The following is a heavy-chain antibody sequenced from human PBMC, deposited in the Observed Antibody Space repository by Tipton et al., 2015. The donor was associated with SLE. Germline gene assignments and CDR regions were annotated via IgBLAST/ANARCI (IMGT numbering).Heavy chain of an antibody. D-gene: IGHD6-6*01. J-gene: IGHJ3*02. CDR3: ARRLYSSSSDAFDI. CDR1: GDSISGHY. CDR2: IYYDGSA. V-gene: IGHV4-59*11. Sequence: TLSLTCSVSGDSISGHYWRWIRQSPGEGLEWIAYIYYDGSAKYNPSLKSRVSMSVDTSKNQFSLKLTSVTAADTAVYYSARRLYSSSSDAFDIWGQGTVVTVSS.